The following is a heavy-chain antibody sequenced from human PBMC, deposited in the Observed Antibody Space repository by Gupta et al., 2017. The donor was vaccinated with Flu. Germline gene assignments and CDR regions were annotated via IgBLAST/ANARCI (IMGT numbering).Heavy chain of an antibody. CDR2: ISGSGGST. CDR3: AKKRPGYSNSWYEY. Sequence: RQAPGGGLEWVSSISGSGGSTYYADSVKGRFTISRDNSKNTLYLEMNSLRAEDTAVYYCAKKRPGYSNSWYEYWGQGTLVIVSS. V-gene: IGHV3-23*01. J-gene: IGHJ4*02. D-gene: IGHD6-13*01.